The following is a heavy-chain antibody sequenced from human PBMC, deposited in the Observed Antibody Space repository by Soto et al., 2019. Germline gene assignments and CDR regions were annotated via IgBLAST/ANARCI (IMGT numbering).Heavy chain of an antibody. Sequence: GASVKVSCKASGYTFTSYYINWVRQATGQGLEWMGWMNPNSGNTGYAQKFQGRVTMTRNTSISTAYMELSSLRSEDTAVYYCASLYSNYGYYYGMDVWGQGTTVTVSS. CDR1: GYTFTSYY. D-gene: IGHD4-4*01. J-gene: IGHJ6*02. CDR3: ASLYSNYGYYYGMDV. CDR2: MNPNSGNT. V-gene: IGHV1-8*01.